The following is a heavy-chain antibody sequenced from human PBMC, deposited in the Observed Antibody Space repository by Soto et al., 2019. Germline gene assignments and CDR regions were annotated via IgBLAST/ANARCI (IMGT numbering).Heavy chain of an antibody. Sequence: EVQLLESGGGLIQPGGSLRLSCAASIFTIDSYAMSWVRQAPGKGLEWVSSISGSGSSTYYADSVKGRVTISKDNSRNRLFLQMNSLRAGDTAVYYCAISTRWGYYGMDVWDQGTTVTVSS. CDR1: IFTIDSYA. CDR3: AISTRWGYYGMDV. CDR2: ISGSGSST. J-gene: IGHJ6*02. D-gene: IGHD2-2*01. V-gene: IGHV3-23*01.